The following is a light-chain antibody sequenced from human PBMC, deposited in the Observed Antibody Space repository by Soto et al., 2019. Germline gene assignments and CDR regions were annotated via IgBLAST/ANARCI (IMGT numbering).Light chain of an antibody. CDR2: GAS. CDR1: QSVSSN. J-gene: IGKJ1*01. CDR3: QQYNNWPPWT. Sequence: ENVLTLSPGTLSLSPGERATLSCRASQSVSSNYLAWYQHKPGQAPRLLIYGASTRATGIPARFSGSGSGTEFTLTISSLQSEDFAVYYCQQYNNWPPWTFGQGTKVDIK. V-gene: IGKV3-15*01.